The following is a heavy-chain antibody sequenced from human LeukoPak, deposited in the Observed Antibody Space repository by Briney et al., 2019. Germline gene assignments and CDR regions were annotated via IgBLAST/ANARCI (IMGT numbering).Heavy chain of an antibody. V-gene: IGHV3-21*01. J-gene: IGHJ5*01. D-gene: IGHD5/OR15-5a*01. CDR3: ACLSTYTCNWYDF. Sequence: GGSLRLSCAASGLTFSSYSMNWVRQAPGKGLEWVSSISSSSSYIYYAHSVKGRFYISRDNSKNTLFLQMNSLRGGDAALYYCACLSTYTCNWYDFWGQGGLVTV. CDR1: GLTFSSYS. CDR2: ISSSSSYI.